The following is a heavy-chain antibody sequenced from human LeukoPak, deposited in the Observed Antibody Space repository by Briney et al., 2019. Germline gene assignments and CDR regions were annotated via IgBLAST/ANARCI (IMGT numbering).Heavy chain of an antibody. CDR1: GGCFSGYY. Sequence: SETLSLTCAVYGGCFSGYYWSWIRQPPGRGLGWIGEINHSGSTNYNPSLKSRVTISVDTSKNQFSLKLSSVTAADTAVYYCASWGSGSYSGYWGQGTLVTVSS. CDR2: INHSGST. D-gene: IGHD3-10*01. V-gene: IGHV4-34*01. CDR3: ASWGSGSYSGY. J-gene: IGHJ4*02.